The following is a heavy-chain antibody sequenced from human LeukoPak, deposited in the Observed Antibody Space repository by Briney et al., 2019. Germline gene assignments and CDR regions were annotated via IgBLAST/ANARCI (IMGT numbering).Heavy chain of an antibody. Sequence: GGSLRLSCAASRFSFSNNAISWVRQAPGKGLGWVSTIGYNSATTYYADSVEGRFTVARDNAKNTLYPQMNSLRAEDTALYYCATLLNLPFDYWGQGTLVTVSS. J-gene: IGHJ4*02. CDR2: IGYNSATT. V-gene: IGHV3-23*01. D-gene: IGHD3-10*01. CDR1: RFSFSNNA. CDR3: ATLLNLPFDY.